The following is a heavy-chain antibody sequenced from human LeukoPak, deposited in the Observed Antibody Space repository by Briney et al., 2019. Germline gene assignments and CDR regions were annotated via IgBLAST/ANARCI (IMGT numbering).Heavy chain of an antibody. D-gene: IGHD6-13*01. J-gene: IGHJ4*02. Sequence: GRSLRLSCAASGIYFSNYGMHWVRQAPGKGLEWVALISYDGNKRYYTDSVRGRFTISRDNSKNTLYLQMNSLKPEDTAVYYCARAGYSSSWSFDYWGQGTLVTVSS. V-gene: IGHV3-30*03. CDR3: ARAGYSSSWSFDY. CDR2: ISYDGNKR. CDR1: GIYFSNYG.